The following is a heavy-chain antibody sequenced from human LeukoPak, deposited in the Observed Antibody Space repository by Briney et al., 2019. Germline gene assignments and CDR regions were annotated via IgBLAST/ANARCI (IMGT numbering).Heavy chain of an antibody. CDR1: GGSISSRSYY. CDR3: ARSYYYYYYMDV. V-gene: IGHV4-39*07. Sequence: SETLSLTCTVSGGSISSRSYYWGWIRQSPGEGLEWIGSIYYRGSTYYNPSLKSRVTISVDTSKNQFSLKLSSVTAADTAIYFCARSYYYYYYMDVWGKGTTVTVSS. J-gene: IGHJ6*03. CDR2: IYYRGST.